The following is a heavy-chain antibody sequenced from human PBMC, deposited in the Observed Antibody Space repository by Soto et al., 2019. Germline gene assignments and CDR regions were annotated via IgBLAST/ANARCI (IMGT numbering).Heavy chain of an antibody. CDR3: ARVSGVRRGYQLLFDY. J-gene: IGHJ4*02. V-gene: IGHV4-31*03. Sequence: PSETLSLTCTVPGGSISSGGYYWSWIRQHPGKGLEWIGYIYYSGSTYYNPSLKSRVTISVDTSKNQFSLKLSSVTAADTAVYYCARVSGVRRGYQLLFDYWGQGTLVTVSS. CDR2: IYYSGST. D-gene: IGHD2-2*01. CDR1: GGSISSGGYY.